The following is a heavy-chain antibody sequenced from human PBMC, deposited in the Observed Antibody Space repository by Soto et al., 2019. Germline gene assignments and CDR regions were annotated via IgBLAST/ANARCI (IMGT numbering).Heavy chain of an antibody. CDR2: INHSGGT. CDR3: ARGVPNSSSWTLEGDY. J-gene: IGHJ4*02. D-gene: IGHD6-13*01. CDR1: GGSFSGYY. Sequence: SETLSLTCAVYGGSFSGYYWNWIRQPPGKGLEWIGDINHSGGTNYNPSLKSRVTMSVDTANNQFSLKLTSATAADTAVYYCARGVPNSSSWTLEGDYWGQGTLVTVSS. V-gene: IGHV4-34*01.